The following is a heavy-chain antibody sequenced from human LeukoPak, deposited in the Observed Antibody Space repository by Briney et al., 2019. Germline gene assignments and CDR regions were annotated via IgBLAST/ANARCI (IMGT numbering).Heavy chain of an antibody. Sequence: SETLSLTCTVSGGSISSYYWSWIRQPAGKGLEWIGRIYTSGSTNYNPSLKSRVTMSVDTSKNQFSLKLSSVTAADTAVYYCARGVYYYHDSSGRLNAFDIWGQGTMVTVSS. CDR2: IYTSGST. D-gene: IGHD3-22*01. CDR3: ARGVYYYHDSSGRLNAFDI. J-gene: IGHJ3*02. V-gene: IGHV4-4*07. CDR1: GGSISSYY.